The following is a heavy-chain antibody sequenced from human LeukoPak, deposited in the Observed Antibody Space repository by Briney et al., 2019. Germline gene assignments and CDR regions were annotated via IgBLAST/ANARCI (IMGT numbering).Heavy chain of an antibody. CDR1: GFTFTNYA. Sequence: PGGSLRLSCAASGFTFTNYAMTWVRQAPGKGLEWVSTVSGSGDTTYYADSVKGRFTVSRDDSKNTLYLQMHSLRAEDTAVYYCAKVRSSSAYSCYNYRGQGTLVTVSS. V-gene: IGHV3-23*01. J-gene: IGHJ4*02. CDR2: VSGSGDTT. D-gene: IGHD2-15*01. CDR3: AKVRSSSAYSCYNY.